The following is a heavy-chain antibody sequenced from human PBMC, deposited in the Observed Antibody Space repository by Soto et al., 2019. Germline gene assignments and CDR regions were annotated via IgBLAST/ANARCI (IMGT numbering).Heavy chain of an antibody. CDR2: INPSGGST. Sequence: GASVKVSCKASGYTFTSYYMHWVRQAPGQGLEWMGIINPSGGSTSYAQKFQGRVTMTRDTSTSTVYMELSSLRSEDTAVYYCARDPGYHSSGWGLSNDYWGQGTLVTVSS. V-gene: IGHV1-46*03. D-gene: IGHD6-19*01. CDR1: GYTFTSYY. CDR3: ARDPGYHSSGWGLSNDY. J-gene: IGHJ4*02.